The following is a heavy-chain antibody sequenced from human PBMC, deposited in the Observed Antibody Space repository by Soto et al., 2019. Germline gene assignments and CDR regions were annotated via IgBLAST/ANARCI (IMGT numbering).Heavy chain of an antibody. CDR1: GFILSDCA. D-gene: IGHD7-27*01. Sequence: ESGGGLVPPGGSLRLSCATSGFILSDCAMNWVRQAPGKGLEWVSYISSSSVIDYVDSVKGRFTVSRDNARNSLYLQMNSLRAEDTAVYYCARDLSWGSNWYYYMDVWGKGTTVTVSS. CDR3: ARDLSWGSNWYYYMDV. J-gene: IGHJ6*03. CDR2: ISSSSVI. V-gene: IGHV3-48*01.